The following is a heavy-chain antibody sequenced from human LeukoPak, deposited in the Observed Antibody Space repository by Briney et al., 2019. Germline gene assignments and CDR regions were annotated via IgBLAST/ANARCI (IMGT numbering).Heavy chain of an antibody. Sequence: GGSLRLSCAASGFTFSSYGMHWVRQAPGKGLEWVAVLSYDGRNKYYADSLKGRFTISRDNSKNTLFLQMNSLRTEDTAVYYCARRGDCTITRCYEFDYWGQGTLVTVSS. CDR2: LSYDGRNK. CDR3: ARRGDCTITRCYEFDY. J-gene: IGHJ4*02. CDR1: GFTFSSYG. V-gene: IGHV3-30*03. D-gene: IGHD2-2*01.